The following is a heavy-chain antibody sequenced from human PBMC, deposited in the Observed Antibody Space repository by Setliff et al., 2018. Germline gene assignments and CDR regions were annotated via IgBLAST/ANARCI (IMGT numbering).Heavy chain of an antibody. Sequence: VKVSCKASGHSLTSNHFHWGRQAPGKGLEWMGTINPNDGYTIYAPAFQGRVAMTTDTSTGTAYMELSGLTSADTAIYYCIVNMVRPVTGLDSWGPGTLVTVS. J-gene: IGHJ4*02. CDR3: IVNMVRPVTGLDS. CDR2: INPNDGYT. V-gene: IGHV1-46*01. CDR1: GHSLTSNH. D-gene: IGHD2-15*01.